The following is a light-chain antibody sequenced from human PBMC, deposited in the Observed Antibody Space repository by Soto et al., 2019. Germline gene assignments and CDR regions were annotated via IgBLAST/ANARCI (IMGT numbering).Light chain of an antibody. Sequence: DIQMSQSPSTPSASEGDRVTITCRASQSISSWLGWYQQKPGKAPKLLIYDASSLGSGVPSRFSGSGSATEFTLTICSLQPDDFATYYCQQNNSYLWTFGQGTKVDI. CDR1: QSISSW. J-gene: IGKJ1*01. CDR2: DAS. V-gene: IGKV1-5*01. CDR3: QQNNSYLWT.